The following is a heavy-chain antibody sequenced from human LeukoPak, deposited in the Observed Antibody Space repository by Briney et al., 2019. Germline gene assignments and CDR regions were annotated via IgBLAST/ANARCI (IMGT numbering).Heavy chain of an antibody. D-gene: IGHD1-14*01. CDR3: AREGFPAGMFDP. Sequence: SETLSLTCTVSGGSISSYYWSWIRQPPGKGLEWMGYIYYSGSTNYNPSLKSRVTISVDTSKNQFSLKLSSVTAADTAVYYCAREGFPAGMFDPWGQGTLVTVSS. V-gene: IGHV4-59*01. CDR1: GGSISSYY. CDR2: IYYSGST. J-gene: IGHJ5*02.